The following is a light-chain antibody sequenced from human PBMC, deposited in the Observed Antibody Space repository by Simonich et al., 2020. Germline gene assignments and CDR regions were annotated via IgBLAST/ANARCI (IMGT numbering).Light chain of an antibody. V-gene: IGKV4-1*01. CDR1: QSVLYSSNNKNY. CDR2: WAA. Sequence: DIVMTQSPDSLAVSLGERATINCQSSQSVLYSSNNKNYLTWYQPKPGKPPKLLIYWAATRESGFPDRFSGSGSGTDVTLTISSLQAEDVAVYYCQQYYSTPLTFGGGTKVEIK. J-gene: IGKJ4*01. CDR3: QQYYSTPLT.